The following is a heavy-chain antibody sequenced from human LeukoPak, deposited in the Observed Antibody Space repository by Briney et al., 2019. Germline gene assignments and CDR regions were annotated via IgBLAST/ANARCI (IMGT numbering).Heavy chain of an antibody. CDR1: GYTFTILG. D-gene: IGHD3-3*01. Sequence: ASVSVSSKAFGYTFTILGINWVRQAPGQGLEWLGWISSYNGKTNYAQKVQGRVTMTTDTSTTTAYMELRSLRSDDTALYYCASGVGGSSAYFDHWGQGSLVTISS. CDR2: ISSYNGKT. V-gene: IGHV1-18*01. J-gene: IGHJ4*02. CDR3: ASGVGGSSAYFDH.